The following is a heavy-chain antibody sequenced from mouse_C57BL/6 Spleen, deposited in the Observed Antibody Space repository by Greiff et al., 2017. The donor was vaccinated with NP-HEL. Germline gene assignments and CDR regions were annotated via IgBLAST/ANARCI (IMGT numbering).Heavy chain of an antibody. V-gene: IGHV5-17*01. CDR3: ARGFGYAMDY. CDR2: ISSGSSTI. CDR1: GFTFSDYG. Sequence: EVQLVESGGGLVKPGGSLKLSCAASGFTFSDYGMHWVRQAPEKGLEWVAYISSGSSTIYYADTVKGRFTFSRDNAKNTLFLQMTSLRAEDTAMYYCARGFGYAMDYWGQGTSVTVSS. J-gene: IGHJ4*01.